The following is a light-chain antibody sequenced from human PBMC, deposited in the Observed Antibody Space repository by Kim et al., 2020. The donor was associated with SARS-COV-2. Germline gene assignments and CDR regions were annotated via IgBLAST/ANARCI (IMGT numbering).Light chain of an antibody. CDR2: LNSDGSH. V-gene: IGLV4-69*01. Sequence: QLVLTQSPSASASLGASVKLTCTLSSGHSSYAIAWHQQQPEKGPRYLMKLNSDGSHSKGDGIPDRFSGSSSGAERYLTISSLQSEDEADYYCQTWAPRWVFGGGTQLTVL. CDR1: SGHSSYA. CDR3: QTWAPRWV. J-gene: IGLJ3*02.